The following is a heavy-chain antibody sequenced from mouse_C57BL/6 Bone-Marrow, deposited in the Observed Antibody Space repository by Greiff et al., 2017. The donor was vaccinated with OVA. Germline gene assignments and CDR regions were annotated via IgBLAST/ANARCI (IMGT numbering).Heavy chain of an antibody. CDR2: FHPYNDDT. V-gene: IGHV1-47*01. Sequence: HLHHSFSYLFNPVSSLKISFNASGYTFTTYPIEWMKQNHGKSLEWIGNFHPYNDDTKYNEKFKGKATLTVEKSSSTVYLELSRLTSDDSAVYYCARRDSSEYFDYWGQGTTLTVSS. D-gene: IGHD3-2*02. CDR3: ARRDSSEYFDY. J-gene: IGHJ2*01. CDR1: GYTFTTYP.